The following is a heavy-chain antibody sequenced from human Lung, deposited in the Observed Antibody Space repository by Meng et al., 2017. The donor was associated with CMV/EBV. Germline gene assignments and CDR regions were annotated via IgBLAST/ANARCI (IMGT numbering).Heavy chain of an antibody. CDR1: GYTFTNYG. Sequence: QVPVAQSGAEVKKPGASVKVSCKASGYTFTNYGITWVRQAPGQGLEWMGRINAYNGDTNYAQTLQGRVTMTTDTSTSTAYVELRSLRSDDTAVYYCARVEVGITSGDYWGQGTLVTVSS. V-gene: IGHV1-18*01. D-gene: IGHD1-26*01. CDR2: INAYNGDT. J-gene: IGHJ4*02. CDR3: ARVEVGITSGDY.